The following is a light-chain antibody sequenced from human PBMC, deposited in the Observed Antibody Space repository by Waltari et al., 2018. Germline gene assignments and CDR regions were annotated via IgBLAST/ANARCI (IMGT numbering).Light chain of an antibody. CDR3: QGWDRNPDHTEV. CDR1: DIGSKS. J-gene: IGLJ3*02. V-gene: IGLV3-21*04. Sequence: SYMLTQPPSVSVPPGKTARTTCGGNDIGSKSVHCYQQKQGQAPVVVMSDDSDRPSGIQERFAGSNSGNTATLTITRVEAGDEADYYCQGWDRNPDHTEVFGGGTRVTVL. CDR2: DDS.